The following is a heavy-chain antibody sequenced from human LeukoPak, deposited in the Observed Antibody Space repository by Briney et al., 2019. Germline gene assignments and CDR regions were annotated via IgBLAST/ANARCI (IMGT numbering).Heavy chain of an antibody. J-gene: IGHJ3*02. Sequence: SETLSLTCTVSGGSISSSSYYWGWIRQPPGKGLEWIGSIYYSGSTYYNPSLKSRVTISVDTSKNQFSLKLSSVTAADTAVYYCARETFYHRDGYNYGAFDIWGQGTMVTVSS. V-gene: IGHV4-39*07. D-gene: IGHD5-24*01. CDR3: ARETFYHRDGYNYGAFDI. CDR1: GGSISSSSYY. CDR2: IYYSGST.